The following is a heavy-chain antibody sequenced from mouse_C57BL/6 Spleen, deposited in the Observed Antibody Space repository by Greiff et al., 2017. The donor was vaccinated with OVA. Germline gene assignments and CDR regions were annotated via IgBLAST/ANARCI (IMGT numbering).Heavy chain of an antibody. Sequence: VQLQQSGAELVRPGASVKLSCKASGYTFTDYYINWVKQRPGQGLEWIARIYPGSGNTYYNEKFKGKATLTAEKSSSTAYMQLSSLTSEDSAVYFCARFPYYGSSYVGMDYWGQGTSVTVSS. V-gene: IGHV1-76*01. D-gene: IGHD1-1*01. CDR3: ARFPYYGSSYVGMDY. CDR1: GYTFTDYY. J-gene: IGHJ4*01. CDR2: IYPGSGNT.